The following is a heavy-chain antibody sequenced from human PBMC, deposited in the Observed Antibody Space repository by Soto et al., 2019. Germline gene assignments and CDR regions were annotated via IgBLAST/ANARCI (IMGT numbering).Heavy chain of an antibody. CDR1: GFTFSNCA. Sequence: GGSLRLSCSAFGFTFSNCAMHWVRQAPGKGLEYVSSISNNGGSTYYADSVKGRFTISRDNSKNTLYLQMSSLRPEDTAVFYCVNDLNKVAMIPDYWGQGTPVTVSS. D-gene: IGHD2-21*01. J-gene: IGHJ4*02. V-gene: IGHV3-64D*06. CDR3: VNDLNKVAMIPDY. CDR2: ISNNGGST.